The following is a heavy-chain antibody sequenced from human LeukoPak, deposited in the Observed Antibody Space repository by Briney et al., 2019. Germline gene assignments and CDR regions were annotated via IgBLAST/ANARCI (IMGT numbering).Heavy chain of an antibody. Sequence: ASVKVSCTASGYTFTGYYMHWVRQAPGQGLEWMGWINPNSGGTNYAQKFQGRVTMTRDTSISTAYMELSRLRSDDTAVYYCARDIVVVPAASFFYYYYGMDVWGQGTTVTVSS. CDR2: INPNSGGT. D-gene: IGHD2-2*01. CDR3: ARDIVVVPAASFFYYYYGMDV. J-gene: IGHJ6*02. CDR1: GYTFTGYY. V-gene: IGHV1-2*02.